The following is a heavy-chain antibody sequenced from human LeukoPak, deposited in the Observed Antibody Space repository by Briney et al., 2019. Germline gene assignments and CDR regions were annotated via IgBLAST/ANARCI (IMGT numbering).Heavy chain of an antibody. CDR2: ISRGAGTT. CDR1: GFTFSSYA. Sequence: GGSLRLSCAASGFTFSSYAMSWVRQAPGKGLEWVSVISRGAGTTYYADSVKGRFTISRDNSKNTFYLQMNSLKAEDTAVYYCAKGALTIPFDYWGQGTLVTVSS. V-gene: IGHV3-23*01. CDR3: AKGALTIPFDY. D-gene: IGHD3-3*01. J-gene: IGHJ4*02.